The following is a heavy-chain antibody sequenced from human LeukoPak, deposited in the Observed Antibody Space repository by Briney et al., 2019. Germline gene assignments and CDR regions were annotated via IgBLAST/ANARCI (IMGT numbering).Heavy chain of an antibody. V-gene: IGHV4-39*01. D-gene: IGHD2-2*02. CDR2: IYYSGST. J-gene: IGHJ4*02. CDR3: ARIRYCSSTSCYKGRTYYFDC. CDR1: GGSISSSSYY. Sequence: PSETLSLTCTVSGGSISSSSYYWGWIRQPPGTGLEWIGSIYYSGSTYYNPSLKSRVTISVDTSKNQFSLKLSSVTAADTAVYYCARIRYCSSTSCYKGRTYYFDCWGQGTLVTVSS.